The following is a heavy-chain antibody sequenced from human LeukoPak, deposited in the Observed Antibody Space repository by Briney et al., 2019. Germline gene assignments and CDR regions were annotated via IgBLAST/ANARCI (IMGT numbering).Heavy chain of an antibody. V-gene: IGHV3-21*01. CDR3: ARSMTTVTHLDY. Sequence: GGSLRLSCAASGFTFSSYSMNWVRQAPGEGLEWVSSISSSSSYIYYADSVKGRFTISRDNAKNSLYLQMNSLRAEDTAVYYCARSMTTVTHLDYWGQGTLVTVSS. CDR1: GFTFSSYS. CDR2: ISSSSSYI. J-gene: IGHJ4*02. D-gene: IGHD4-17*01.